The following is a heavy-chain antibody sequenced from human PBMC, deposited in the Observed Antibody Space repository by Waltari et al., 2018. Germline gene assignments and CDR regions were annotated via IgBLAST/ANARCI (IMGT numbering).Heavy chain of an antibody. V-gene: IGHV3-53*01. CDR3: ARVLYYDGYYFDY. J-gene: IGHJ4*02. CDR1: GFTVRSNY. Sequence: EVQLVESGGGLIQPGGSLRLSCAASGFTVRSNYLSWVRQAPGKGLEWVSVIYSGGSTYYADSVKGRFTISRDNSKNTLYLQMNSLRAEDTAVYYCARVLYYDGYYFDYWGQGTLVTVSS. CDR2: IYSGGST. D-gene: IGHD3-16*01.